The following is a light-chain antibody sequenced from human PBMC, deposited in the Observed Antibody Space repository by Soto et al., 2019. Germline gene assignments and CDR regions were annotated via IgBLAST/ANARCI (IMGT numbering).Light chain of an antibody. Sequence: EIVLTQSPGTLSLSPGERATLSCRASQSVSSSYLAWYQQNPGQAPRLLIYGASSRATGIPDRFSGSGSGTEFTLSISRLEPEDFAVYYCQQYGRSPYTFGQGTQLEIK. CDR2: GAS. J-gene: IGKJ2*01. CDR3: QQYGRSPYT. V-gene: IGKV3-20*01. CDR1: QSVSSSY.